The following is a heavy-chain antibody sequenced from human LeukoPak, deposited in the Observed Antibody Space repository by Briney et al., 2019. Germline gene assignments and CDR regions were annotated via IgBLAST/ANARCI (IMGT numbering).Heavy chain of an antibody. D-gene: IGHD6-19*01. CDR2: IYYSGTT. CDR3: ARGGGGEYSSGWYDY. V-gene: IGHV4-59*01. Sequence: PSETLSLTCTVSGGSISSYYWSWIRQPPGKGLEWIGYIYYSGTTNYNPSLKSRVTISVATSKNQFSLNLSSVTAADTVVYYCARGGGGEYSSGWYDYWGQGTLVTVSS. CDR1: GGSISSYY. J-gene: IGHJ4*02.